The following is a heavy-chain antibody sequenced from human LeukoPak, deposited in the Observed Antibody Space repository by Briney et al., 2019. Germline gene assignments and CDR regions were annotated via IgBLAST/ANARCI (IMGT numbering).Heavy chain of an antibody. V-gene: IGHV3-7*04. CDR1: GFPFSRYG. D-gene: IGHD6-19*01. J-gene: IGHJ4*02. CDR2: INHDQSKK. CDR3: VRAAGALNF. Sequence: GGSLRLSCSASGFPFSRYGITWVRQAPGKGLEWMANINHDQSKKYYVDSVKGRFTISRDNARNSLYLQMNSPRAEDTAVYFCVRAAGALNFWGQGTLVTVSS.